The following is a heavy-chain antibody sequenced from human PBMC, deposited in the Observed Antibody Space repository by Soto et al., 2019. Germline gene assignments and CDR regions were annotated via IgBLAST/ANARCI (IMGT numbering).Heavy chain of an antibody. D-gene: IGHD5-18*01. Sequence: PGGSLRLSCAASGFTFDDYAMHWVRLAPGKGLEWVSGISWNSGDIYYADSVKGRFTISRDNAKNSLYLQMNSLRPDDTAMYYCAKDAIHVLLGYTYGAGGLDVWGQGTTVTVS. CDR2: ISWNSGDI. CDR3: AKDAIHVLLGYTYGAGGLDV. CDR1: GFTFDDYA. V-gene: IGHV3-9*01. J-gene: IGHJ6*02.